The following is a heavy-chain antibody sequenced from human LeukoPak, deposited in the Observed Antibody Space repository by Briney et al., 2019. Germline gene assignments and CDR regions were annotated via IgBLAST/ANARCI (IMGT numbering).Heavy chain of an antibody. CDR1: GFTFSSYA. J-gene: IGHJ4*02. V-gene: IGHV3-23*01. Sequence: QPGGSPRLSCAASGFTFSSYAMSWVRQAPGKGLEWVSAIRGSGGSTYYADSVKGRFTISRDNSKNTLYLQMNSLRAEDTAVYYCAKHFNYCSGGSCYWGFVGYWGQGTLVTVSS. CDR3: AKHFNYCSGGSCYWGFVGY. CDR2: IRGSGGST. D-gene: IGHD2-15*01.